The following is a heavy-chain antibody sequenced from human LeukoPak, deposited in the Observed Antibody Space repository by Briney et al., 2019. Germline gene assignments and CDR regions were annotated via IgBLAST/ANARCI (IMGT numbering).Heavy chain of an antibody. D-gene: IGHD6-13*01. CDR1: GGSFSGYY. CDR2: INHSEYT. J-gene: IGHJ4*02. CDR3: ARTYSSSWYFDY. Sequence: KSSETLSLTCAVYGGSFSGYYWSWIRQPPGKGLEWIGEINHSEYTNYNPSLKSRVTMSVDTSKNQFSLKLSSVSAADTAVYYCARTYSSSWYFDYWGQGTLVTVSS. V-gene: IGHV4-34*01.